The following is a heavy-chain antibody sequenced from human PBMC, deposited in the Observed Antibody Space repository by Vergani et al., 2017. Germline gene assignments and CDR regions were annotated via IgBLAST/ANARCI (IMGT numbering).Heavy chain of an antibody. CDR2: IIPIFGTA. CDR3: ARGLVEGEYPLSGFDY. Sequence: QVQLVQSEAEVKKPGSSVKVSCKASGGTFSSYAISWVRQAPGQGLEWMGGIIPIFGTANYAQKFQGRVTITADESTSTAYMELSSLRSEDTAVYYCARGLVEGEYPLSGFDYWGQGTLVTVSS. V-gene: IGHV1-69*01. J-gene: IGHJ4*02. D-gene: IGHD3-3*01. CDR1: GGTFSSYA.